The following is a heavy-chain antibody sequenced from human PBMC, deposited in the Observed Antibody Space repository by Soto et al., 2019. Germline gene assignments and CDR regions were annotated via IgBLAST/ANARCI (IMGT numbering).Heavy chain of an antibody. V-gene: IGHV1-69*01. CDR1: GGIFSSYA. J-gene: IGHJ4*02. CDR3: ARVGGVGAPPGADY. CDR2: VIPILGQA. Sequence: QVQLVQSGAEVKKPGSSVKVSCKASGGIFSSYAISWLRQAPGQGLEWMGAVIPILGQAYYAQNLQDRVTITADESTRTTYRELSSLRSEDTAVYSCARVGGVGAPPGADYWGQGTLVTVSS. D-gene: IGHD1-26*01.